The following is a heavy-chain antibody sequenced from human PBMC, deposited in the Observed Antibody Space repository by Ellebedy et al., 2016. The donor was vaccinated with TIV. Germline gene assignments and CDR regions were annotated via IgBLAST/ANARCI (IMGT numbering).Heavy chain of an antibody. CDR1: GYSLPNYG. J-gene: IGHJ4*02. CDR3: ARGGSAAASGTVDY. Sequence: AASVKVSCKASGYSLPNYGIVWVRQPPGQGLDWMGWISGSSGNTRYSKKLQGRVTMTTDTSASTAYLSLRSLRSDDTAVYYCARGGSAAASGTVDYWGQGTLVTVSS. D-gene: IGHD3-10*01. CDR2: ISGSSGNT. V-gene: IGHV1-18*01.